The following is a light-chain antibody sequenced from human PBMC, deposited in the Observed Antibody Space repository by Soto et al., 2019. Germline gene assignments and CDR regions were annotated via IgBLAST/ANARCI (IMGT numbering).Light chain of an antibody. J-gene: IGLJ1*01. CDR3: NSYVGSNNYV. Sequence: QSVLTQPPSASGSPGQSVTISCIGTASDIGRYNYVSWYKHHPGKAPKLIIYEVTKRPSGVPDRFSGSKSGNTASLTVSGLQAEGEADYYCNSYVGSNNYVFGTGTKVTVL. V-gene: IGLV2-8*01. CDR1: ASDIGRYNY. CDR2: EVT.